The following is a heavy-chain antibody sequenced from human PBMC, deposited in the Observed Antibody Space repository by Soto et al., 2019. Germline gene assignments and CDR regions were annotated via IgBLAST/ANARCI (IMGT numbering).Heavy chain of an antibody. V-gene: IGHV3-21*01. D-gene: IGHD3-3*01. CDR2: ISRSSSYI. CDR1: GFTFSSYS. Sequence: EVQLVESGGGLGKPGGSLRLSCAASGFTFSSYSMNWVRQAPGKGLEWVSSISRSSSYIYYADSVKGRFTISRDNAKNVPYQQKDSRRAEDTAVYYCARHRWGGSSYTYYHYGMDVWGQGTTVTVSS. J-gene: IGHJ6*02. CDR3: ARHRWGGSSYTYYHYGMDV.